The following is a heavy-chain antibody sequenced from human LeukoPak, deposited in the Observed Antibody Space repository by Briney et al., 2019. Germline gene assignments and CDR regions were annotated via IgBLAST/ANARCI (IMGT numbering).Heavy chain of an antibody. CDR3: ARDDLEGFCDY. Sequence: SETLSLTCAVYGGSFSGYYWSWIRQPPGKGLEWIGEINHSGSTNYNPSLKSRVTISVDTSKNQFSLKLSSVTAADTAVYYCARDDLEGFCDYWGQGTLVTVSS. D-gene: IGHD3-3*01. CDR2: INHSGST. J-gene: IGHJ4*02. CDR1: GGSFSGYY. V-gene: IGHV4-34*01.